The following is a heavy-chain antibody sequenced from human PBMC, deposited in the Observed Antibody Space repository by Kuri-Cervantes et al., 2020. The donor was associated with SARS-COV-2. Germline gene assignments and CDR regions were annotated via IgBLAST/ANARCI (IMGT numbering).Heavy chain of an antibody. CDR1: GYXXXGYY. CDR3: ARSXPFRRLVVIXQGGAFDI. Sequence: ASVKVSXKASGYXXXGYYMHWVRQAPGQGLEWMGWINPNSGGTNYAQKFQGWVTMTRDTSISTVYMELSRLRSDDTAVYYCARSXPFRRLVVIXQGGAFDIWGQGTMVTVSS. V-gene: IGHV1-2*04. J-gene: IGHJ3*02. D-gene: IGHD3-22*01. CDR2: INPNSGGT.